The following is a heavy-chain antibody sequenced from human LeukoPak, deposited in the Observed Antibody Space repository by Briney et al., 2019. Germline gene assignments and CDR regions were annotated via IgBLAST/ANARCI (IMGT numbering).Heavy chain of an antibody. CDR3: AKDGGQWLPITGIDY. D-gene: IGHD3-22*01. J-gene: IGHJ4*02. CDR2: ISGSGGST. Sequence: GGSLRLSCAASGFTFNSYAMSWVRQAPGKGLEWVSAISGSGGSTYYADSVKGRFAISRDNSKNTLYLQMNSLRAEDTAVYYCAKDGGQWLPITGIDYWGQGTLVTVSS. CDR1: GFTFNSYA. V-gene: IGHV3-23*01.